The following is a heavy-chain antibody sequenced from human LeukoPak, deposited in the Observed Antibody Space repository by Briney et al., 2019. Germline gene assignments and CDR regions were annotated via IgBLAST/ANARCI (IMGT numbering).Heavy chain of an antibody. V-gene: IGHV4-34*01. CDR1: GGSFSGYY. Sequence: SETLSLTCAVYGGSFSGYYWSWIRQPPGKGLEGIGEINHSGSTNYNPSLKSRVTISVDTSKNQFSLKLSSVTAADTAVYYCARERGYYGSGTNTGDFDYWGQGTLVTVSS. CDR3: ARERGYYGSGTNTGDFDY. J-gene: IGHJ4*02. D-gene: IGHD3-10*01. CDR2: INHSGST.